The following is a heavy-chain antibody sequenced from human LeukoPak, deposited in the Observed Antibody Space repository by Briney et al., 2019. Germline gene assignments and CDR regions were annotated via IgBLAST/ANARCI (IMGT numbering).Heavy chain of an antibody. CDR2: FSGSAGST. Sequence: GGSLRLSCAASGFTFSSYAMSWARQAPGEGLEWFSTFSGSAGSTYYADSVKGRFTISRDNSKNTVYLQLNSLRVEDTAVYYCAKDRWTTVVRDLDYWGQGTLVTVPS. V-gene: IGHV3-23*01. J-gene: IGHJ4*02. CDR1: GFTFSSYA. CDR3: AKDRWTTVVRDLDY. D-gene: IGHD4-23*01.